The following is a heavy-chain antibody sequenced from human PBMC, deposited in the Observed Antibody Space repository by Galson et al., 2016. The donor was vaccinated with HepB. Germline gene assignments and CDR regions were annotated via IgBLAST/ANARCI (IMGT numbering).Heavy chain of an antibody. Sequence: SLRLSCAASGFIFGSFEMNWVRQAPGQGLEWLSFISSSGSSIYYADSVKGRFTISRDNAKNSLYLQMNSLRAEDTAVYYCAREGAEMAVAGTAFDYWGQGTLVTVSS. CDR2: ISSSGSSI. J-gene: IGHJ4*02. D-gene: IGHD6-19*01. V-gene: IGHV3-48*03. CDR3: AREGAEMAVAGTAFDY. CDR1: GFIFGSFE.